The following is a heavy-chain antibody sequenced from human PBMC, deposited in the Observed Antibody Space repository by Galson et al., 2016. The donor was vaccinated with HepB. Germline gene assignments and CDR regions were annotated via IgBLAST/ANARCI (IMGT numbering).Heavy chain of an antibody. J-gene: IGHJ6*02. D-gene: IGHD3-16*01. V-gene: IGHV4-34*01. CDR3: ARVPNLYSSAWSPYYYGMDV. Sequence: SETLSLTCAVYGGSFSDYKWSWIRQAPGKGLEWIGEINDSGTTNYNPSLESRVTISVDTTKNQFSLKLSSVTAADTAVYYCARVPNLYSSAWSPYYYGMDVWGQGTLVTVSS. CDR1: GGSFSDYK. CDR2: INDSGTT.